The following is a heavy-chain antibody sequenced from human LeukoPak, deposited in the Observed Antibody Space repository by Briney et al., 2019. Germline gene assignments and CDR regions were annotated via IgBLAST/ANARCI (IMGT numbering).Heavy chain of an antibody. D-gene: IGHD3-10*01. Sequence: SETLSLTCSVSGGSVSSSSYYWSWIRQPPGKGLEWIGEINHSGSTNYNPSLKSRVTISVDTSKNQFSLKLNSVTAADTAVYYCARALGSFFDYWGQGTLVTVSS. J-gene: IGHJ4*02. CDR1: GGSVSSSSYY. V-gene: IGHV4-39*07. CDR2: INHSGST. CDR3: ARALGSFFDY.